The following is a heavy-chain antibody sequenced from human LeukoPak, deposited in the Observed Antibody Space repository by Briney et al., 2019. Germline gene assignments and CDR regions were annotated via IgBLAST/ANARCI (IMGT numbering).Heavy chain of an antibody. J-gene: IGHJ4*02. Sequence: QAGGSLRLSCAASGFTFSSYAMSWVRQAPGKGLEWVSAISGSGGSTYYADSVKGRFTISRDNSKNTLYLQMNSLRAEDTAVYYCAKGSSSGYYYVGYDSGDPVDYWGQGTLVTVSS. CDR2: ISGSGGST. CDR1: GFTFSSYA. CDR3: AKGSSSGYYYVGYDSGDPVDY. D-gene: IGHD3-22*01. V-gene: IGHV3-23*01.